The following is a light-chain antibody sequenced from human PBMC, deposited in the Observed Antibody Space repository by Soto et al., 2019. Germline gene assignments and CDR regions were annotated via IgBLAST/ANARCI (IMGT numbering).Light chain of an antibody. V-gene: IGLV1-44*01. Sequence: QSVLTQPPSASGTPGQRVTISCSGSSSNIGSNTVHWYQQLPGTAPKLLIYRNNQRPSGVPDRFSGSKSGTSASLAISGLQSEDETDYYCAAWDDSLNGYVFGTGTKLTVL. CDR1: SSNIGSNT. CDR2: RNN. CDR3: AAWDDSLNGYV. J-gene: IGLJ1*01.